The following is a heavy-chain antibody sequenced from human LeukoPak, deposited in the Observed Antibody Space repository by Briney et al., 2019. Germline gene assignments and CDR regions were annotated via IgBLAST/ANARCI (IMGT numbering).Heavy chain of an antibody. D-gene: IGHD5-12*01. Sequence: GASVKVSCKASGGTFSSYAISWVRRAPGQGLEWMGRIIPILGIANYAQKFQGRVTITADKSTSTAYMELSSLRSEDTAVYYCWIVVAKGGAFDIWGQGTMVTVSS. CDR2: IIPILGIA. J-gene: IGHJ3*02. CDR1: GGTFSSYA. CDR3: WIVVAKGGAFDI. V-gene: IGHV1-69*04.